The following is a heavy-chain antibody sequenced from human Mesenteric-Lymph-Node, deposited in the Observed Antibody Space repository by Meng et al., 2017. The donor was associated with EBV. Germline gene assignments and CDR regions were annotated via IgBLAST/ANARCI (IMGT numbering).Heavy chain of an antibody. J-gene: IGHJ4*02. CDR2: INHSGST. D-gene: IGHD3-3*01. CDR3: ARGRGVYYDFWSGYSA. V-gene: IGHV4-34*01. Sequence: QLPHGRAGLLKPSETLSPTCAVYGGSFSGYYWSWIRQPPGKGLEWIGEINHSGSTNYNPSLKSRVTISVDTSKNQFSLKLSSVTAADTAVYYCARGRGVYYDFWSGYSAWGQGTLVTVSS. CDR1: GGSFSGYY.